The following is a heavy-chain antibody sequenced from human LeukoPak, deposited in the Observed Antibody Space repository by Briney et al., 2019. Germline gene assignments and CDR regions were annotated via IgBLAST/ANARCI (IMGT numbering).Heavy chain of an antibody. CDR3: ARDSRLYGDYYYGMDV. CDR1: GFTFSSYS. Sequence: GGSLRLSCAASGFTFSSYSMNWVRQAPGKGLEWVSSISSSSSYIYYADSVKGRFTISRDNAKNSLYLQMNSLRAEDTAVYYCARDSRLYGDYYYGMDVWGQGTTVTVSS. J-gene: IGHJ6*02. CDR2: ISSSSSYI. D-gene: IGHD4-17*01. V-gene: IGHV3-21*01.